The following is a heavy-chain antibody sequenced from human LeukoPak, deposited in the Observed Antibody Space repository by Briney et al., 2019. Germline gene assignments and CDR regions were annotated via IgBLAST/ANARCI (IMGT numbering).Heavy chain of an antibody. Sequence: SQTLSLNCTVSGGSISSGGYYWSWIRQHPGKGLEWIGYIYYSGSTYYNPSLKSRVTISVDTSKNQFSLKLSSVTAADTAVYYCARDPYGDSTFDYWGQGTLVTVSS. D-gene: IGHD4-17*01. J-gene: IGHJ4*02. CDR3: ARDPYGDSTFDY. CDR1: GGSISSGGYY. V-gene: IGHV4-31*03. CDR2: IYYSGST.